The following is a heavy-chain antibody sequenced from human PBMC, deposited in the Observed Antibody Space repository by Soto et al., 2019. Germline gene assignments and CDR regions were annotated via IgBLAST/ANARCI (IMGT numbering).Heavy chain of an antibody. CDR2: INHSGRT. CDR1: GGSFSGYY. CDR3: ASNSFYDFWSGYYQYYYYGMDV. D-gene: IGHD3-3*01. Sequence: PSETLSLTCAVYGGSFSGYYWSWIRQPPGKGPEWIGEINHSGRTNYNPSLKSRVTISVDTSKNQFSLKLSSVTAADTAVYYCASNSFYDFWSGYYQYYYYGMDVWGQGTTVTVSS. J-gene: IGHJ6*02. V-gene: IGHV4-34*01.